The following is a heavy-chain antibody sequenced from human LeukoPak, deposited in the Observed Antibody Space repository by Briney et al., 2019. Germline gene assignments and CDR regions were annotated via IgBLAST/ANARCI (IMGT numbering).Heavy chain of an antibody. V-gene: IGHV3-23*01. CDR2: ISGSGGST. J-gene: IGHJ4*02. CDR3: ARAERGGGKHFDY. Sequence: PGGSLRLSCAASGFTFSSYAMSWVRQAPGKGLEWVSGISGSGGSTHYADSLEGRFTISRDNSKNTLYLQMNSLRAEDTAVYYCARAERGGGKHFDYWGQGALVTVSS. D-gene: IGHD3-10*01. CDR1: GFTFSSYA.